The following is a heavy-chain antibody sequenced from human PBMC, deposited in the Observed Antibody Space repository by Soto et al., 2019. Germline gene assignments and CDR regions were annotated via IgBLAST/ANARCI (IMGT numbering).Heavy chain of an antibody. J-gene: IGHJ4*02. Sequence: SLRLSCAASGFTFSNAWMNWVRQAPGKGLEWVGRIKSKTDGGTTDYAAPVKGRFTISRDDSKNTLYLQMNSLKTEDTAVYYCTTDPVTMIVVVPSSGWGQGTLVTVS. V-gene: IGHV3-15*07. D-gene: IGHD3-22*01. CDR2: IKSKTDGGTT. CDR3: TTDPVTMIVVVPSSG. CDR1: GFTFSNAW.